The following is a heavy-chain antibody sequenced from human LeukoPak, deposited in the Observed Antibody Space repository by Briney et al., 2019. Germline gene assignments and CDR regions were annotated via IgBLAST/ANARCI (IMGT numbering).Heavy chain of an antibody. D-gene: IGHD2-2*01. Sequence: SETLSLTCAVYGGSFSGYYWSWIRQPPGKGLEWIGEINHSGSTNYNPSLKSRVTISVDTSKNQFSLKLSSLTAADTAVYYCARYLPRGWFDPWGQGTLVTVSS. CDR2: INHSGST. J-gene: IGHJ5*02. V-gene: IGHV4-34*01. CDR3: ARYLPRGWFDP. CDR1: GGSFSGYY.